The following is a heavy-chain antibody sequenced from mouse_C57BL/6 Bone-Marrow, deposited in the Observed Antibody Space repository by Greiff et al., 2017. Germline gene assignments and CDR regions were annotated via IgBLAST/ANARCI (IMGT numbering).Heavy chain of an antibody. CDR1: GYTFTSYW. Sequence: VQLQQPGAELVMPGASVKLSCKASGYTFTSYWMHWVKQRPGQGLEWIGEIDPSDSYTNYHQKFKGKSTLTVDKSSSTAYMQLSSLTSEDSPVYYCARRDYYGSSNRYIDVWGTGTTVTVTS. V-gene: IGHV1-69*01. CDR2: IDPSDSYT. J-gene: IGHJ1*03. D-gene: IGHD1-1*01. CDR3: ARRDYYGSSNRYIDV.